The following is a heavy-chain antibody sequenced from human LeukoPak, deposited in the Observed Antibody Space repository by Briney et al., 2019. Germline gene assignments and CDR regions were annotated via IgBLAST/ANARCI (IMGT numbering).Heavy chain of an antibody. CDR2: ISYDGSNK. J-gene: IGHJ4*02. Sequence: GGSLRLSCAASGFTVSSYAMHWVGQAPGKGREGGAVISYDGSNKDYADSVKGRLTISRDNSNNPLYLQLNSLRAEDTAVYYCARENHWLDLPDFHYWGQGPLVTVSS. D-gene: IGHD1-1*01. CDR3: ARENHWLDLPDFHY. CDR1: GFTVSSYA. V-gene: IGHV3-30-3*01.